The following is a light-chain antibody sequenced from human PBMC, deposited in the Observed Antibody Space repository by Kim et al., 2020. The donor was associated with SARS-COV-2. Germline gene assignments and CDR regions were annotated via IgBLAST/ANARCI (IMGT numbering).Light chain of an antibody. CDR2: EVS. CDR1: STKVCGYNL. V-gene: IGLV2-23*02. Sequence: PGQPITTSCAGSSTKVCGYNLLSRYRQQPGKAPKLLMYEVSKRPSGVSNRFSASKSGNTASLTISGLQAEDEADYYCCSFAGRSYVFGTGTTVTVL. J-gene: IGLJ1*01. CDR3: CSFAGRSYV.